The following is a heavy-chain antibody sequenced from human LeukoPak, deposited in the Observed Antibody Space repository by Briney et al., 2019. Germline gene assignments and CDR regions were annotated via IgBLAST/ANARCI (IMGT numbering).Heavy chain of an antibody. D-gene: IGHD3-10*01. CDR2: INPNSGGT. CDR1: GYTFTGYY. CDR3: ARAAFRLFDY. J-gene: IGHJ4*02. Sequence: GASVKVSCKASGYTFTGYYMHWVRQAPGQGLEWMGWINPNSGGTNYAQKFQGRVTMTRDTSTSTVYMELSSLRSEDTAVYYCARAAFRLFDYWGQGTLVTVSS. V-gene: IGHV1-2*02.